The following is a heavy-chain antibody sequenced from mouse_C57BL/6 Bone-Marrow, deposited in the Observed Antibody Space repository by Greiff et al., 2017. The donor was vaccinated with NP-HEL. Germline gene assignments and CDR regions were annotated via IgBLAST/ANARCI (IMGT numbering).Heavy chain of an antibody. Sequence: QVQLQQPGAELVMPGDSVKLSCKACGYTFTSYWMHWVKQRPGQGLEWIGEIDPSDSYTNYNPKLKGKSTLTVDKSSSTSYMQLSSLTSEDSAVYYGCVPRNYGYAMDYWGQGTSVTVSS. D-gene: IGHD2-1*01. CDR1: GYTFTSYW. J-gene: IGHJ4*01. CDR3: CVPRNYGYAMDY. V-gene: IGHV1-69*01. CDR2: IDPSDSYT.